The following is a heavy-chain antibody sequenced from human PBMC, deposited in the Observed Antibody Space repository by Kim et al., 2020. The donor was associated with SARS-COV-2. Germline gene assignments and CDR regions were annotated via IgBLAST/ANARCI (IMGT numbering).Heavy chain of an antibody. Sequence: SETLSLTCTVSGGSISSSSYYWGWIRQPPGKGLEWIGSIYYSGSTYYNPSLKSRVTISVDTSKNQFSLKLSSVTAADTAVYYCALRTTVTTEFEFDYWGQGTLVTVSS. J-gene: IGHJ4*02. D-gene: IGHD4-4*01. CDR3: ALRTTVTTEFEFDY. CDR2: IYYSGST. CDR1: GGSISSSSYY. V-gene: IGHV4-39*01.